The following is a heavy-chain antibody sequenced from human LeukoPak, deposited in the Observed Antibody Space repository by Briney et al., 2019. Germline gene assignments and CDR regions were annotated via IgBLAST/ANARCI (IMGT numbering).Heavy chain of an antibody. D-gene: IGHD2-15*01. V-gene: IGHV3-33*08. J-gene: IGHJ4*02. CDR1: GLTFSGQW. CDR2: IWYDGSNK. CDR3: ATDRATQYFDY. Sequence: PGGSLRLSCVASGLTFSGQWMSWVRQAPGKGLEWVAFIWYDGSNKYYADSVKGRFTISRDNSRNTLFLQMNSLRAEDTAVYYCATDRATQYFDYWGQGTLVSVSS.